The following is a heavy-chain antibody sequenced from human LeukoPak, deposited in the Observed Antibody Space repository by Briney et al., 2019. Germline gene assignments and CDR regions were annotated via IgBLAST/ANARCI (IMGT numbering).Heavy chain of an antibody. CDR3: AKSPGQIQLDYFDY. CDR1: GFTFNNYA. Sequence: GGSLRLSCAAFGFTFNNYAMSWVRQAPGMGLEWVSTISGSGVTTYYADSVRGRFTISRDNSKTTLYLQLDSLRPEDMAIYYCAKSPGQIQLDYFDYWGQGTLVTVSS. CDR2: ISGSGVTT. J-gene: IGHJ4*02. D-gene: IGHD1-1*01. V-gene: IGHV3-23*01.